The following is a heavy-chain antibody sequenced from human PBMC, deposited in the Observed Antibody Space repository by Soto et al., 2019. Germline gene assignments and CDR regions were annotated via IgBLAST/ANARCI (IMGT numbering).Heavy chain of an antibody. CDR1: GCTFTSYY. D-gene: IGHD2-2*01. Sequence: ASVKVSCKASGCTFTSYYMHWVRQAPGQGLEWMGWINPNSGGTNYAQKFQGWVTMTRDTSISTAYMELSRLRSDDTAVYYCARDLQRAMCSSTSCYGLYDYWGQGTLVTVSS. J-gene: IGHJ4*02. CDR3: ARDLQRAMCSSTSCYGLYDY. V-gene: IGHV1-2*04. CDR2: INPNSGGT.